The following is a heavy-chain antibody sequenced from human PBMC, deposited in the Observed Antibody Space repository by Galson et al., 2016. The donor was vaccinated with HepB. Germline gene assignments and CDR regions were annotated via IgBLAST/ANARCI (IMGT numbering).Heavy chain of an antibody. D-gene: IGHD5/OR15-5a*01. J-gene: IGHJ3*01. CDR2: IYPGDSDT. Sequence: QSGAEVKKPGESLKISCKGSGYSFTNYWIGWVRQMPGKGLEWMGIIYPGDSDTRYSPSFQGQVTISADKSIGTAYLQWTSLKALDTAMYYCARHPEAYSVYPRDAFNLWGQGTVVTVSS. CDR1: GYSFTNYW. V-gene: IGHV5-51*01. CDR3: ARHPEAYSVYPRDAFNL.